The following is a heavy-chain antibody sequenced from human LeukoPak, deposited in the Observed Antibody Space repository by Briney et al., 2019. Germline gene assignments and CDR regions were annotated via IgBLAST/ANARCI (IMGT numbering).Heavy chain of an antibody. CDR1: GFSFSTYS. V-gene: IGHV3-48*01. J-gene: IGHJ4*02. D-gene: IGHD5-12*01. CDR3: ARDRPHSGYDFDC. CDR2: MTDTGSSI. Sequence: QTGGSLRLSCAASGFSFSTYSMNWVRQAPGKGLEWLSYMTDTGSSIFYAESVKGRFTISRDNAKNSLYLQMNSLRVDDTAVYYCARDRPHSGYDFDCWGQGTLVTVSS.